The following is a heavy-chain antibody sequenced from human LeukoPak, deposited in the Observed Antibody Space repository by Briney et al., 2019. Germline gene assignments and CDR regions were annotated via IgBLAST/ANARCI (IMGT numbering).Heavy chain of an antibody. D-gene: IGHD2-8*02. J-gene: IGHJ4*02. V-gene: IGHV1-2*02. CDR1: GYTLTELS. Sequence: ASVKVSCKVSGYTLTELSMHWVRQAPGQGLEWMGWINPNSGGTNYAQKFQGRVTMTRDTSISTAYMELSRLRSDDTAVYYCARALVGRDYWGQGTLVTVSS. CDR3: ARALVGRDY. CDR2: INPNSGGT.